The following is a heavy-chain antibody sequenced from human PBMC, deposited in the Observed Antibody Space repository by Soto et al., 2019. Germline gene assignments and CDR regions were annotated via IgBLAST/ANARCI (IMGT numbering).Heavy chain of an antibody. CDR1: GGSISSGGYS. CDR3: ARVSGWYVLDY. J-gene: IGHJ4*02. D-gene: IGHD6-19*01. Sequence: SETLSLTCAVSGGSISSGGYSWSWIRQPPGKGLEWIGYIYHSGSTYYNPSLKSRVTISVDTSKNQFSLKLSSVTAADTAVYYCARVSGWYVLDYWGQGTLVTVSS. CDR2: IYHSGST. V-gene: IGHV4-30-2*05.